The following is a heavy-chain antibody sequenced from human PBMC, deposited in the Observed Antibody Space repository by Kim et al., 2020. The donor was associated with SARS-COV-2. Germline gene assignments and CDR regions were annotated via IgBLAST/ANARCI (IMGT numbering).Heavy chain of an antibody. CDR2: ISYDGSNK. V-gene: IGHV3-30-3*01. J-gene: IGHJ3*02. CDR1: GFTFSSYA. Sequence: GGSLRLSCAASGFTFSSYAMHWVRQAPGKGLEWVAVISYDGSNKYYADSVKGRFTISRDNSKNTLYLQMNSLRAEDTAVYYCARDQGGCSSTSCYYVLAFAIVIWGQGTRVTASS. CDR3: ARDQGGCSSTSCYYVLAFAIVI. D-gene: IGHD2-2*01.